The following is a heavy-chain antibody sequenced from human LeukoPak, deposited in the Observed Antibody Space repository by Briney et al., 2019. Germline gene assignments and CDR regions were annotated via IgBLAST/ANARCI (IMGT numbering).Heavy chain of an antibody. Sequence: GGSLRLSCAASGFTFSSYWMTWVRQAPGKGLEWVANINQDGGQKYYLDSVKGRFTISRDNAKNSLYLQMNSLRAEDTAVYYCATLMITFGGVIVSNFDYWGQGSLVTVSS. CDR2: INQDGGQK. V-gene: IGHV3-7*01. CDR1: GFTFSSYW. CDR3: ATLMITFGGVIVSNFDY. D-gene: IGHD3-16*02. J-gene: IGHJ4*02.